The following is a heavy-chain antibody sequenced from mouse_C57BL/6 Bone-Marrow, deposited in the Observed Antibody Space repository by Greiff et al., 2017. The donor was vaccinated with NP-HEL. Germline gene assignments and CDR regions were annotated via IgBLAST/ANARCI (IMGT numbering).Heavy chain of an antibody. CDR3: ARWGANCYYFDY. CDR2: IYPGSGNT. J-gene: IGHJ2*01. D-gene: IGHD4-1*01. CDR1: GYTFTDYY. V-gene: IGHV1-76*01. Sequence: QVQLQQSGAELVRPGASVKLSCKASGYTFTDYYINWVKQRPGQGLEWIARIYPGSGNTYYNEKFKGKATLTAEKSSSTAYMQLSSLTSEDSAVYFGARWGANCYYFDYWGQGTTLTVSS.